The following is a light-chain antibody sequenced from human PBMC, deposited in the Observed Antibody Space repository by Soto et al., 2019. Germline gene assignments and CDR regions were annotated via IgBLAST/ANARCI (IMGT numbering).Light chain of an antibody. Sequence: QCALTQPPSASGTPGQRVTISCSGSSSNIGSNYVYWYQQLPGTAPKLLMYRNNKRPSGVPDRFSGSKSGTSASLAISGLRSEDEADYYCAAWDDRVSGSYVFGTGTKVTVL. CDR1: SSNIGSNY. CDR3: AAWDDRVSGSYV. CDR2: RNN. V-gene: IGLV1-47*01. J-gene: IGLJ1*01.